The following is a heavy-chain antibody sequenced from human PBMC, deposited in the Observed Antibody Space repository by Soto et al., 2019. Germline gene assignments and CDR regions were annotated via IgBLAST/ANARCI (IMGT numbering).Heavy chain of an antibody. D-gene: IGHD3-22*01. Sequence: PGESLKISCKGSGYSFTSYWIGWVRQMPGKGLEWMGIIYPGDSDTRYSPSFQGQVTISADKSISTAYLQWSSLKASDTAMYYCARQQGYYYDSSGYQAQTGFDYWGQGTLVTVSS. J-gene: IGHJ4*02. CDR1: GYSFTSYW. V-gene: IGHV5-51*01. CDR2: IYPGDSDT. CDR3: ARQQGYYYDSSGYQAQTGFDY.